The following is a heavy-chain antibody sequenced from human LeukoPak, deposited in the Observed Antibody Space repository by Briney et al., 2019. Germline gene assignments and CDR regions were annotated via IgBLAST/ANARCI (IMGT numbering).Heavy chain of an antibody. CDR1: GFTFSSYW. V-gene: IGHV3-7*01. CDR2: IKQDGSEK. Sequence: GGSLRLSCAASGFTFSSYWMSWVRQAPGKGLEWVANIKQDGSEKYYVDSVKGRFTISRDNAKNSLYLQMNSLRAEDTAVYYCARDLNYYDSSGYYYGFDYWGRGTLVTVSS. CDR3: ARDLNYYDSSGYYYGFDY. J-gene: IGHJ4*02. D-gene: IGHD3-22*01.